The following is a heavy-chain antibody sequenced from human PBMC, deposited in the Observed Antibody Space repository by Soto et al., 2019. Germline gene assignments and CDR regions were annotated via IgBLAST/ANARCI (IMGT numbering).Heavy chain of an antibody. J-gene: IGHJ4*02. V-gene: IGHV1-69*13. CDR1: GGTFSSYA. D-gene: IGHD6-19*01. Sequence: ASVKVSCKASGGTFSSYAISWVRQAPGQGLEWMGGIIPIFGTANYAQKFQGRVTITADESTSTAYMELSSLRSEDTAVYYCARGSSGWYVDHYFDYWGQGTLVTVSS. CDR2: IIPIFGTA. CDR3: ARGSSGWYVDHYFDY.